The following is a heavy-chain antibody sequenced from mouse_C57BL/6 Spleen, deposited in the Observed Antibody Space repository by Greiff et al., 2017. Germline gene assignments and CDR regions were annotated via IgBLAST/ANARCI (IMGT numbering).Heavy chain of an antibody. CDR2: IDPSDSYT. Sequence: VQLQQSGAELVMPGASVKLSCKASGYTFTSYWMHWVKQRPGQGLEWIGEIDPSDSYTNYNQKFKGKSTLTVDKSSSTAYMQLSSLTSEDSAVYYCARREVLRNYFDYWGQGTTLTVSS. D-gene: IGHD1-1*01. CDR3: ARREVLRNYFDY. V-gene: IGHV1-69*01. CDR1: GYTFTSYW. J-gene: IGHJ2*01.